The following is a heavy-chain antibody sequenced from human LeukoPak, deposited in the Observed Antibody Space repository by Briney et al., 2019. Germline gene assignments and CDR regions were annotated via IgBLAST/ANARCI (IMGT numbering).Heavy chain of an antibody. CDR1: GGSISSYY. V-gene: IGHV4-59*01. J-gene: IGHJ4*02. CDR2: IYYSGTT. D-gene: IGHD3-10*01. Sequence: SETLSLTCTVSGGSISSYYWSWIRQPPGKGLEWIGYIYYSGTTNYNPSPKSRLTISVDTSKNQFSLKLSSVTAADTAVYYCASSRGGPFDYWGQGTLVTVPS. CDR3: ASSRGGPFDY.